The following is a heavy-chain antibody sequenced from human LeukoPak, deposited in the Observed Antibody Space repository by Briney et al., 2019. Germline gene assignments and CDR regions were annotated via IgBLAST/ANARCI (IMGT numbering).Heavy chain of an antibody. V-gene: IGHV1-18*01. Sequence: GASVKVSCKAAGYTFTSYGISWVRQAPGQGLEWMGWISGYNGKTLYAQKVQGRVTLTTDTSTNTAYMELRSLRSDDTAVYYCARGGYPYDYWGQGTLVTVSS. D-gene: IGHD5-12*01. J-gene: IGHJ4*02. CDR2: ISGYNGKT. CDR3: ARGGYPYDY. CDR1: GYTFTSYG.